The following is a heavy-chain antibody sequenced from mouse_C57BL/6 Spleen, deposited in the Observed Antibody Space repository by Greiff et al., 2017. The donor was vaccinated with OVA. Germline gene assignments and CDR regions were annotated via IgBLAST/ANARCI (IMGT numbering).Heavy chain of an antibody. V-gene: IGHV5-9*01. Sequence: EVKVVESGGGLVKPGGSLKLSCAASGFTFSSYTMSWVRQTPEKRLEWVATISGGGGNTYYPDSVKGRFTISRDNAKNTLYLQMSSLRSEDTALYYCARLYDYPYYFDYWGKGTTLTVSS. CDR3: ARLYDYPYYFDY. CDR1: GFTFSSYT. CDR2: ISGGGGNT. D-gene: IGHD2-4*01. J-gene: IGHJ2*01.